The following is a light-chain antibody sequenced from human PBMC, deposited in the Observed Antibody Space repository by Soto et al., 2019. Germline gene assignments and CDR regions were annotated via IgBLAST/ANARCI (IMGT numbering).Light chain of an antibody. CDR2: GNS. CDR3: QSYSSSLSGPPYV. Sequence: QSVLTQPPSVSGAPGQRVTISCTGSSSKIGAGYDVHWYHQLPGTAPKLLIYGNSNRPSGVPDRFSGSKSGTSASLAITGLQAEDEADYDCQSYSSSLSGPPYVFGTGTKLTVL. V-gene: IGLV1-40*01. CDR1: SSKIGAGYD. J-gene: IGLJ1*01.